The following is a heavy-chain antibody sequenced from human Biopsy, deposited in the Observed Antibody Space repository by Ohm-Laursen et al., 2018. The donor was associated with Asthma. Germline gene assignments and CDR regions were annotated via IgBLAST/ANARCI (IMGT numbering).Heavy chain of an antibody. CDR1: GFTFSGYA. D-gene: IGHD2-21*02. V-gene: IGHV3-30*18. CDR2: ISYDGGNK. Sequence: SLRLSCTASGFTFSGYALHWVRQAPGRGLEWVAVISYDGGNKYYGDSVKGRFTISRDNSKNTLYLQMNSLRAEDTAVYYCANYEVVTAIPPMDVWGQGTTVTVSS. CDR3: ANYEVVTAIPPMDV. J-gene: IGHJ6*02.